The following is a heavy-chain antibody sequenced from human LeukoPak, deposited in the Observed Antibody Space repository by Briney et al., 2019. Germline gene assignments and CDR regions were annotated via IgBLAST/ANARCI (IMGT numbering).Heavy chain of an antibody. V-gene: IGHV3-21*01. Sequence: GGSLRLSCAASGFTFNTYTMNWVRQAPGKGLEWVSSITASSTAIYYADSVKGRFTISRDNSKNTLYLQMNSLRAEDTAVYYCAKDVGNYYGSGSYWGFWQRYYYYYMDVWGKGTTVTISS. CDR2: ITASSTAI. CDR3: AKDVGNYYGSGSYWGFWQRYYYYYMDV. J-gene: IGHJ6*03. CDR1: GFTFNTYT. D-gene: IGHD3-10*01.